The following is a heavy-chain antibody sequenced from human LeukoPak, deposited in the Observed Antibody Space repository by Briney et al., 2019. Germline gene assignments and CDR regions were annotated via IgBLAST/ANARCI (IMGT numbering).Heavy chain of an antibody. V-gene: IGHV3-74*01. J-gene: IGHJ4*02. CDR2: INSDGSST. CDR1: GFTLSSSW. D-gene: IGHD5-12*01. Sequence: GSLRLSCAASGFTLSSSWMHRVRQAPGQGLVWVSRINSDGSSTVYADSVKGRFTISRDNAKNTLYLQMNSLRADDTAVYYCTRGNSGPDYWGQGTLVTVSS. CDR3: TRGNSGPDY.